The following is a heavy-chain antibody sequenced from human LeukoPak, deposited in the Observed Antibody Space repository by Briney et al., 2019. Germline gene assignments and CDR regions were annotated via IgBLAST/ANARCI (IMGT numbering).Heavy chain of an antibody. Sequence: GGSLRLSCAASGFAFSSYSMNWVRQAPGKGLEWVAVISYDGSNKYYADSVKGRFTISRDNSKNTLYLQMNSLRAEDTAVYYCARDGDYGDYYIPADIWGQGTMVTVSS. CDR1: GFAFSSYS. J-gene: IGHJ3*02. CDR2: ISYDGSNK. V-gene: IGHV3-30*03. D-gene: IGHD4-17*01. CDR3: ARDGDYGDYYIPADI.